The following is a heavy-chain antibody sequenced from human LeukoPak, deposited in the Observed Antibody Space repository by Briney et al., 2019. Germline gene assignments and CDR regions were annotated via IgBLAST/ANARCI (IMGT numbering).Heavy chain of an antibody. J-gene: IGHJ6*02. Sequence: SETLSLTCTVSGGSISNGAYYWTWIRQHPGKGLEWNGYIFYSGSTYYNPSLKSRITISVDTSMNQFSLRLNSVTAADTAIYYCARDLAVAGLSRGMDVWGQGTTVTVSS. V-gene: IGHV4-31*03. D-gene: IGHD6-19*01. CDR2: IFYSGST. CDR3: ARDLAVAGLSRGMDV. CDR1: GGSISNGAYY.